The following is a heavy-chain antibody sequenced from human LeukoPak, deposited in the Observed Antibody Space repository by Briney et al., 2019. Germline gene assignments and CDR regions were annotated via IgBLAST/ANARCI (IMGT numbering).Heavy chain of an antibody. V-gene: IGHV1-46*01. J-gene: IGHJ3*02. CDR3: ASSGWFDALDI. CDR1: GYTFTSYY. CDR2: INPSGGST. D-gene: IGHD6-19*01. Sequence: GASVKVSCKASGYTFTSYYMHWVRQAPGQGLEWMGTINPSGGSTSYAQKFQGRVTMTRDTSTSTVYMELSSLRSEDTTVYYCASSGWFDALDIWGQGTMVTVSS.